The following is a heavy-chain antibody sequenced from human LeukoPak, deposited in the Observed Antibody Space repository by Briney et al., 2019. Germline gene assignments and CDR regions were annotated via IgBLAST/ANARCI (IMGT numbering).Heavy chain of an antibody. CDR1: GVSISSGDYY. Sequence: SETLSLTCTVSGVSISSGDYYWSWIRQPPGKGLEWIGYIYYSGSTYYNPSLKRRVTISVDTSKNQFSLKLSSVTAAETAVSYCAREINTTLFGVAQEYYFDYWGQATLVTVSS. J-gene: IGHJ4*02. CDR3: AREINTTLFGVAQEYYFDY. D-gene: IGHD3-3*01. CDR2: IYYSGST. V-gene: IGHV4-30-4*08.